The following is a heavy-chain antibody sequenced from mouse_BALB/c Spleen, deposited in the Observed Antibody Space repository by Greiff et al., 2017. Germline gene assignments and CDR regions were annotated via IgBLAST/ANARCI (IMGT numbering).Heavy chain of an antibody. J-gene: IGHJ2*01. CDR1: GYTFTSYW. Sequence: QVQLQQPGAELVRPGASVKLSCKASGYTFTSYWINWVKQRPGQGLEWIGNIYPSDSYTNYNQKFKDKATLTVDKSSSTAYMQLSSPTSEDSAVYYCTRENYRYERAFDYWGQGTTLTVSS. CDR2: IYPSDSYT. V-gene: IGHV1-69*02. CDR3: TRENYRYERAFDY. D-gene: IGHD2-14*01.